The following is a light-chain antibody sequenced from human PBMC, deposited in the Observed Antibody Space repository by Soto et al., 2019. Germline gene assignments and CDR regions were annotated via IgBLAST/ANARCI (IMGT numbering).Light chain of an antibody. CDR3: SSFAASNTWV. V-gene: IGLV2-8*01. Sequence: QSVLTQPPSASGSHGQSVTISFTGTRSDVGAYNYVSWYQQHAGKAPQLVIYEVTKRPLGVPDRVSGSKSANTASLTVSGLQAEYEADDYCSSFAASNTWVFGGGTKLTVL. CDR2: EVT. J-gene: IGLJ3*02. CDR1: RSDVGAYNY.